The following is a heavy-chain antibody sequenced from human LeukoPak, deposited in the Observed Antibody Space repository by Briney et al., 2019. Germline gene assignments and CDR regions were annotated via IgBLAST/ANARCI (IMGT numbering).Heavy chain of an antibody. J-gene: IGHJ4*02. V-gene: IGHV1-2*02. Sequence: SVKVSCKASGYTFTGYYMHWVRQAPGQGLEWMGWINPNSGGTNYAQKFQGRVTMTRDTSISTAYMELSRLRSDDTAVYYCARTGWGSSHFFDYWGQGTLVTVSS. D-gene: IGHD6-13*01. CDR3: ARTGWGSSHFFDY. CDR2: INPNSGGT. CDR1: GYTFTGYY.